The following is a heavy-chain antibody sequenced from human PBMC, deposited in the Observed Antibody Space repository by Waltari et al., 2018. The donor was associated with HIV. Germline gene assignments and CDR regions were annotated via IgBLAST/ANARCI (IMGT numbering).Heavy chain of an antibody. V-gene: IGHV1-58*01. J-gene: IGHJ6*02. Sequence: LQSGPQVKKPGTSVPVSCQASGLVFSRSALLCLRQCRGQRLEWVAFVVVASEYRVVAQGLRERVSLSVDKSTETVNLELSSLRSDDTAVYDCAADVKLRYSGENLPYPFFFAFDIWGQGTTV. D-gene: IGHD3-16*02. CDR3: AADVKLRYSGENLPYPFFFAFDI. CDR1: GLVFSRSA. CDR2: VVVASEYR.